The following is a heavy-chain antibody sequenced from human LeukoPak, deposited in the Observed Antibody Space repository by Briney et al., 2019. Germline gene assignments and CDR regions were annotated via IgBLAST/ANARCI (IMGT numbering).Heavy chain of an antibody. D-gene: IGHD2-2*01. V-gene: IGHV4-34*01. CDR2: INHSGST. J-gene: IGHJ4*02. CDR3: ARGRSGSSNF. CDR1: GGSFSGYY. Sequence: SETLSLTCAVHGGSFSGYYWSWIRQPPGKGLEWIGEINHSGSTNYNPSLKSRVTISVDTSKNQFSLKLSSVTAADTAVYYCARGRSGSSNFWGQGTLVTVSS.